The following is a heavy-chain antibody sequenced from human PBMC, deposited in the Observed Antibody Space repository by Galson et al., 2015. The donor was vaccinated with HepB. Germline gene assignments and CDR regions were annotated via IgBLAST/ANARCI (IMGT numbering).Heavy chain of an antibody. CDR2: ISSSRSFI. CDR1: GFTFRSYS. V-gene: IGHV3-21*01. CDR3: ARSVTTEADAFDF. Sequence: SLRLSCAASGFTFRSYSMNWIRQAPGKGLEWVSFISSSRSFIYYADSVKGRFTISRDNAKNSLYLQMNSLRTEDTAVYYCARSVTTEADAFDFWGHGTMVTVSP. J-gene: IGHJ3*01. D-gene: IGHD4-17*01.